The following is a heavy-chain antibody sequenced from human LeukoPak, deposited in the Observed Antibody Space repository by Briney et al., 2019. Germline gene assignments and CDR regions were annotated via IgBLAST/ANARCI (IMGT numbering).Heavy chain of an antibody. CDR3: ARAPVRNYHYYMDV. Sequence: TSETLSLTCTISGYSISSGYYWGWIRQPPGKGLEWIGSIYHSGSTYYNPSLKSRVTISVDTSKNQFSLKLSSVTAADTAVYYCARAPVRNYHYYMDVWGKGTTVTVSS. V-gene: IGHV4-38-2*02. J-gene: IGHJ6*03. D-gene: IGHD6-6*01. CDR2: IYHSGST. CDR1: GYSISSGYY.